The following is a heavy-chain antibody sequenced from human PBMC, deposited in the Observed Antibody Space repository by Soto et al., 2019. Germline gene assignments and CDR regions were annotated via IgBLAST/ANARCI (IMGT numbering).Heavy chain of an antibody. D-gene: IGHD5-18*01. Sequence: PSETLSLTRTVSGGSISSSSYYWGWLRQPPGKGLEWIGSIYDSGSTYYNPSLKSRVTLSVDTSKKQFSLKLSSVNAADTAVYYCASSGPTWIRTPFNYWGQGTLVTVSS. CDR2: IYDSGST. CDR3: ASSGPTWIRTPFNY. J-gene: IGHJ4*02. V-gene: IGHV4-39*01. CDR1: GGSISSSSYY.